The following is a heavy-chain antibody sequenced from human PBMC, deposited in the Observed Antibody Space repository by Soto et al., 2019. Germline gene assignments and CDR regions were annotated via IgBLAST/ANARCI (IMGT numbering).Heavy chain of an antibody. CDR1: GYTFTSYG. V-gene: IGHV1-18*01. CDR3: ARGHRPDPTLVTNYYYYYYMDV. Sequence: GASVKVSCKASGYTFTSYGISWVRQAPGQGLEWMGWISAYNGNTNYAQKLQGRVTMTTDTSTSTAYMELRSLRSDDTAVYYCARGHRPDPTLVTNYYYYYYMDVWGKGTTVTVSS. D-gene: IGHD2-21*02. J-gene: IGHJ6*03. CDR2: ISAYNGNT.